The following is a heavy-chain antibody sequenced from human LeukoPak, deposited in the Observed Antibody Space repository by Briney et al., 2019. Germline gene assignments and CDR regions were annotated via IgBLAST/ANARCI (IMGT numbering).Heavy chain of an antibody. CDR3: ARLRIQLWRFDY. Sequence: PSETLSLTCTVSGGSISSYYWSWIPQPPGKGLEWIGYIYYSGSTNYNPSLKSRVTISVHTSKNQFSLKLSSVTAADTAVYYCARLRIQLWRFDYWGQGTLVTVSS. V-gene: IGHV4-59*08. CDR1: GGSISSYY. D-gene: IGHD5-18*01. CDR2: IYYSGST. J-gene: IGHJ4*02.